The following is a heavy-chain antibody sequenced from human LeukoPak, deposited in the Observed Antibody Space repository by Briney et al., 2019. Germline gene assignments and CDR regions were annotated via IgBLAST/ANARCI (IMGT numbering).Heavy chain of an antibody. CDR3: AREILGGFNPGAY. V-gene: IGHV4-4*02. CDR1: LDSTTSNF. Sequence: SETLSLTCTVSLDSTTSNFWSWVRQPPGKGLEWIGEIHRSGSPNYNPSLQSRVTISIDRSRNQIALELSSVTAADTVVYYCAREILGGFNPGAYWGQGTLVTVSS. J-gene: IGHJ4*02. CDR2: IHRSGSP. D-gene: IGHD1-14*01.